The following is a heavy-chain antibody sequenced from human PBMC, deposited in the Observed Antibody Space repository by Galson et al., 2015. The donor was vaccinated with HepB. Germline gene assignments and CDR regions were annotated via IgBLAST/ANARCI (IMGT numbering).Heavy chain of an antibody. V-gene: IGHV3-48*02. Sequence: SLRLSCAASGFTFSSYSMNWVRQAPGKGLEWVSYISSSSSTIYYADSVKGRFTISRDNAKNSLYLQMNSLRDEDTAVYYCARCSKDILRFRAFDIWGQGTMVTVSS. CDR3: ARCSKDILRFRAFDI. D-gene: IGHD2-2*01. CDR1: GFTFSSYS. CDR2: ISSSSSTI. J-gene: IGHJ3*02.